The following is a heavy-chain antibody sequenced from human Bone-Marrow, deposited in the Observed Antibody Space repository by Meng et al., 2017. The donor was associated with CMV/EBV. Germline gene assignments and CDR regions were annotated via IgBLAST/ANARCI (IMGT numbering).Heavy chain of an antibody. J-gene: IGHJ3*02. CDR2: ISYDGSNK. D-gene: IGHD3-9*01. V-gene: IGHV3-30*04. CDR1: GFTFNTYA. CDR3: AKDLDRYFDWPGAFDI. Sequence: LSLTCAAFGFTFNTYAMHWVRQAPGKGLEWVAVISYDGSNKYTADSVQGRLTISRDNSKNTLYLQMNSLRAEDTAVYYCAKDLDRYFDWPGAFDIWGQGTMVTVSS.